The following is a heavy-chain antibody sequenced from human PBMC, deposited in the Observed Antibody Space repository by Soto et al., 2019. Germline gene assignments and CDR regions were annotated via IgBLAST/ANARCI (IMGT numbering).Heavy chain of an antibody. Sequence: NPSETLSLTCTVSGESVSNQNWWSWVRQAPGKGLEWIGAIYSGGSTTYRPSLKSRVTISLVKPENQFSLTLTSVTAADAGTYFCARVELGSGVNFLAFDVWGQGTVGTVSS. J-gene: IGHJ3*01. V-gene: IGHV4-4*02. CDR1: GESVSNQNW. CDR3: ARVELGSGVNFLAFDV. D-gene: IGHD3-10*01. CDR2: IYSGGST.